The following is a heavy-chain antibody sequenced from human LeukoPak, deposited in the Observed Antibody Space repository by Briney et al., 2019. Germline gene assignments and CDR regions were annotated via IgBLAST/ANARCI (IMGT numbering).Heavy chain of an antibody. V-gene: IGHV3-23*01. D-gene: IGHD2-8*02. J-gene: IGHJ5*01. CDR3: ARVAVSGPTGWFDS. CDR1: EFSFRTYA. Sequence: PGGSLRLSCTTSEFSFRTYAMTWVRQAPGKGLEWVSTISVDDQGSTYYTDSVKGRFTISRDTSQNTLSLQMNSLRGEDTAVYYCARVAVSGPTGWFDSWGQGTLVIVSS. CDR2: ISVDDQGST.